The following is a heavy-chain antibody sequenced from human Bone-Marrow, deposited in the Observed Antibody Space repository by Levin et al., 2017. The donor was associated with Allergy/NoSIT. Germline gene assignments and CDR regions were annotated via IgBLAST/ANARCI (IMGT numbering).Heavy chain of an antibody. CDR2: INTGSSTI. Sequence: QPGGSLRLSCAASGFTLRVYSISWVRRAPGKGLEWISYINTGSSTIYYANSVKGRFSISRDNAANLVYLQMNSLRDEDTALYYCARVVAYSLKDWGQGTLVTVSS. CDR1: GFTLRVYS. V-gene: IGHV3-48*02. J-gene: IGHJ4*02. CDR3: ARVVAYSLKD. D-gene: IGHD4-11*01.